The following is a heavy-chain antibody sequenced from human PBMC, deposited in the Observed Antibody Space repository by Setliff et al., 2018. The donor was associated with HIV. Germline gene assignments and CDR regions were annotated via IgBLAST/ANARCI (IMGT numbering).Heavy chain of an antibody. V-gene: IGHV4-61*09. CDR2: IYTSGST. J-gene: IGHJ3*02. Sequence: PSETLSLTCGVSGGSIISGSYYWSWIRQPAGKGLEWIGHIYTSGSTNYNPSLKSRVTISVDTSKNQFSLKLSSVTAADTAVYYCARSRRYYDSSGYYPGAFDIWGQGTVVTVSS. D-gene: IGHD3-22*01. CDR3: ARSRRYYDSSGYYPGAFDI. CDR1: GGSIISGSYY.